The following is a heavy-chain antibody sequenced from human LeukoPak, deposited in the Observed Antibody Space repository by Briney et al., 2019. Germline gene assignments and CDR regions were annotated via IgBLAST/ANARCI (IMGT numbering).Heavy chain of an antibody. CDR2: ISSSGGTR. V-gene: IGHV3-48*03. CDR1: GFAFSVYE. J-gene: IGHJ4*02. CDR3: ATLTVASTFDY. Sequence: GGSLRLSCAASGFAFSVYEMHWVRRAPGKGLEWVSYISSSGGTRYYADSVKGRFTISRDNAYNSLYLQMNSLRAEDTAVYYCATLTVASTFDYWGQGTLVTVSS. D-gene: IGHD6-19*01.